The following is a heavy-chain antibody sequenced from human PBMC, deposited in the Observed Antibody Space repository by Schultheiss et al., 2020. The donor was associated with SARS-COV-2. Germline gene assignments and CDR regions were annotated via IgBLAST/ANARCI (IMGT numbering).Heavy chain of an antibody. CDR2: INHSGST. J-gene: IGHJ5*02. CDR1: GGSFSGYY. D-gene: IGHD5-18*01. Sequence: SETLSLTCAVYGGSFSGYYWSWIRQPPGKGLEWIGEINHSGSTNYNPSLKSRVTISVDTSKNQFSLKLSSVTAADTAVYYCARQGRNVDTAMVPWGQGTLVTVSS. CDR3: ARQGRNVDTAMVP. V-gene: IGHV4-34*01.